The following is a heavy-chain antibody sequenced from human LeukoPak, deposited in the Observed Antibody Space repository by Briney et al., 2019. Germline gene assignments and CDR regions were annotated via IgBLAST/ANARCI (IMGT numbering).Heavy chain of an antibody. CDR2: VNPNSGGT. CDR1: GYTFTGYY. CDR3: ARAYSSSPKAAGYYMDV. D-gene: IGHD6-13*01. Sequence: GASVKVSCKASGYTFTGYYMHWVRQAPRQGLEWMGRVNPNSGGTNYAQKFQGRVTMTRDTSISTAYMGMSRLTSDDTAVYYCARAYSSSPKAAGYYMDVWGKGTTVTVSS. J-gene: IGHJ6*03. V-gene: IGHV1-2*06.